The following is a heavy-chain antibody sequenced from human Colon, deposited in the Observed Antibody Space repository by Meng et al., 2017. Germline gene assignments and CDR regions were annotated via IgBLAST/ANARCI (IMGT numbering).Heavy chain of an antibody. D-gene: IGHD1-26*01. CDR3: VTSVWSGSYNPPPA. CDR1: GFTFSNAW. CDR2: IRSKTDGGTL. J-gene: IGHJ4*02. V-gene: IGHV3-15*01. Sequence: GESLKISCAASGFTFSNAWMNWVRRAPGKGLEWVGRIRSKTDGGTLDYTAPVKGRFTISRDDSENTLYPQMNSLKTEETAMYYCVTSVWSGSYNPPPAWGQGTLVTVSS.